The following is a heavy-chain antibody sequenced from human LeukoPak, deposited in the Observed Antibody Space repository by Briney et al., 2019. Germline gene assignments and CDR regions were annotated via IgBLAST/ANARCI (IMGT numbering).Heavy chain of an antibody. Sequence: QAGGSLRLSCAASGFTFSSYGMHWVRKAPGKGLEWVAVIWYDGSNKYYADSVKGRFTISRDNSKNTLYLQMNSLRAEDTAVYYCARELFRSDPGSGFPYYYYYGMDVWGQGTTVTVSS. V-gene: IGHV3-33*01. J-gene: IGHJ6*02. CDR1: GFTFSSYG. CDR2: IWYDGSNK. D-gene: IGHD6-19*01. CDR3: ARELFRSDPGSGFPYYYYYGMDV.